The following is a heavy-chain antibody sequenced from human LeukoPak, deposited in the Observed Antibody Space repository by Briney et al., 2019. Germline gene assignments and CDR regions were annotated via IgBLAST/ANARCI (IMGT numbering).Heavy chain of an antibody. D-gene: IGHD5-24*01. Sequence: SETLSLTCTVSGGSISSYYWSWIRQPPGKGLEWIGYIYYSGSTNYNPSLKSRVTISVDTSKNQFSLKLSSVTAADTAVYYCAREDEMEAFDIWGQGTMVTVSS. CDR1: GGSISSYY. CDR3: AREDEMEAFDI. CDR2: IYYSGST. V-gene: IGHV4-59*01. J-gene: IGHJ3*02.